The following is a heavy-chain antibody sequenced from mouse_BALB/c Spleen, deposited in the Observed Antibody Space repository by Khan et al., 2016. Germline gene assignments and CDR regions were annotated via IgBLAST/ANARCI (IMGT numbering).Heavy chain of an antibody. D-gene: IGHD1-1*01. J-gene: IGHJ4*01. CDR3: ARGDGSSYTDAMDY. V-gene: IGHV5-9-1*01. Sequence: EVELVESGGGLVKPGGSLKLSCAASGFTFSSYAMSWVRQTPEKRLEWVATISSGGSYTYYPDSVKGRFTISRDNAKNTLYRQMSSLMSEDTAMYYCARGDGSSYTDAMDYWGQGTSVTVSS. CDR1: GFTFSSYA. CDR2: ISSGGSYT.